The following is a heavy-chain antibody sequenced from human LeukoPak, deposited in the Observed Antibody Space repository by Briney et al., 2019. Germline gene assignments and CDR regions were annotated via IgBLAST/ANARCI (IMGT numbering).Heavy chain of an antibody. J-gene: IGHJ1*01. Sequence: SETLSLTCTVSGGSISSYYWSWIRQPPGKGLELIGYIYYSGSTNYNPSLKSRVTISVDTSKNQFSLKLSSVSAADTAVYYCARDLGYCSGGSCYSGYFQHWGQGTLVTVSS. D-gene: IGHD2-15*01. CDR1: GGSISSYY. CDR3: ARDLGYCSGGSCYSGYFQH. CDR2: IYYSGST. V-gene: IGHV4-59*01.